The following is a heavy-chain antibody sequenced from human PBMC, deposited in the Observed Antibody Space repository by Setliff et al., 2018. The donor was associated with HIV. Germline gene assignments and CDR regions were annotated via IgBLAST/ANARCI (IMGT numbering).Heavy chain of an antibody. CDR1: GASISTYS. CDR2: ISTSGST. D-gene: IGHD3-22*01. J-gene: IGHJ2*01. Sequence: PSETLSLTCIVSGASISTYSWSWIRQSPGKGLECIGYISTSGSTNYNPSLKSRVTISLDTSKNQFSLKLTSVTAADTAVYYCARHPDSGFYYSPLLNNWYFDFWGPGTLVTVSS. CDR3: ARHPDSGFYYSPLLNNWYFDF. V-gene: IGHV4-4*09.